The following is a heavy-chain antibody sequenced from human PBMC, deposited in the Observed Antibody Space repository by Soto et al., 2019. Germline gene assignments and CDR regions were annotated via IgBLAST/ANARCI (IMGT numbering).Heavy chain of an antibody. CDR1: GYTLTELS. CDR2: FDPEDGET. V-gene: IGHV1-24*01. CDR3: ATSGRYSYGHAFYGMDV. D-gene: IGHD5-18*01. J-gene: IGHJ6*04. Sequence: ASVKVSCKVSGYTLTELSMHWVRQAPGKGLEWMGGFDPEDGETIYAQKFQGRVTMTEDTSTDTAYMELSSLRSEDTAVYYCATSGRYSYGHAFYGMDVSGKGTKVTSPQ.